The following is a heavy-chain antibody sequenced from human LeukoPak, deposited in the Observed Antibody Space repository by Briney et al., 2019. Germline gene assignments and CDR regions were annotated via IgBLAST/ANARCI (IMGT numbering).Heavy chain of an antibody. CDR2: IKSKGGGETT. Sequence: AGGSLRLSCAASGFPFMHVWMRWVRQAPGKGLEWVGRIKSKGGGETTDYATPVQGRFTISRDDSRNTLYLQMDSLKTEDTALYYCNWMTTVTTIDYWGQGTLVTVSS. D-gene: IGHD4-17*01. J-gene: IGHJ4*02. V-gene: IGHV3-15*01. CDR3: NWMTTVTTIDY. CDR1: GFPFMHVW.